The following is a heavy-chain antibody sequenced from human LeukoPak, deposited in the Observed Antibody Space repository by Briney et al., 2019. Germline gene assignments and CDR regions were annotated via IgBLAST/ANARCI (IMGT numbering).Heavy chain of an antibody. V-gene: IGHV4-59*01. CDR2: IYYSGST. CDR1: GGSISSYY. CDR3: ARIIHDFWSGYPYYFDY. Sequence: SETLSLTCTVSGGSISSYYWSWIRQPPGKGLEWIGYIYYSGSTNYNPSLKSRVTISVDTSKNQFSLKLSSVTAADTAVYYCARIIHDFWSGYPYYFDYWGQEPWSPSPQ. J-gene: IGHJ4*01. D-gene: IGHD3-3*01.